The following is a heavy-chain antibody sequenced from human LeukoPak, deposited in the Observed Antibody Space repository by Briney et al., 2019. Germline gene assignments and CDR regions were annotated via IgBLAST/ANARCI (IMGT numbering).Heavy chain of an antibody. J-gene: IGHJ3*02. CDR1: VFSFSSYA. D-gene: IGHD2-2*01. CDR2: ISGSGGST. V-gene: IGHV3-23*01. Sequence: GGSLRLSCAASVFSFSSYAMSWVRQAPGKGVEWGSAISGSGGSTYYADSVKGRFTISRDNSKNTLYLQMNSLRAEDTAVYYCAKKPAAYAFDIWGQGTMVTVSS. CDR3: AKKPAAYAFDI.